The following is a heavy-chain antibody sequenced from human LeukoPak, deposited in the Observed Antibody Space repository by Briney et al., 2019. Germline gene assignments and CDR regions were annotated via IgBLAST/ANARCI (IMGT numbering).Heavy chain of an antibody. V-gene: IGHV1-69*04. CDR1: GGTFSRYA. CDR2: IIPILGIA. J-gene: IGHJ4*02. D-gene: IGHD4-17*01. CDR3: ARADDYGDYEGC. Sequence: SVKVSCKASGGTFSRYAISWVRQAPGQGLEWMGRIIPILGIANYAQKFQGRVTITADKSTSTAYMELSSLRSEDTAVYYCARADDYGDYEGCWGQGTLVTVSS.